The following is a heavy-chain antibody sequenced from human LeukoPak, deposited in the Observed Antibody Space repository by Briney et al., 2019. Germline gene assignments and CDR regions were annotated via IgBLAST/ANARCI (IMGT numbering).Heavy chain of an antibody. CDR1: GFTFSSYS. CDR2: ISSSSSYI. V-gene: IGHV3-21*01. J-gene: IGHJ4*02. CDR3: ATDIYDSSGYYRDY. D-gene: IGHD3-22*01. Sequence: PGGSLRLSCAASGFTFSSYSMNWVRQAPGKGLEWVSSISSSSSYIYYADSVKGRFTISRDNAKNSLYLQMNSLRAKDTAVYYCATDIYDSSGYYRDYWGQGTLVTVSS.